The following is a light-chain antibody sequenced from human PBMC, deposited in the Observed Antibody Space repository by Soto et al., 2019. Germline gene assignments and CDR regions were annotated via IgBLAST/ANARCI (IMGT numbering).Light chain of an antibody. CDR3: QQYGSSPMYT. CDR1: QSVSNNY. Sequence: EVVLTQSPGTLSLFPGERATLSCRASQSVSNNYVAWYQQRPGQAPRLLIYGASIRATGIPDRFSGSGSGTDVSLTVSRLEPEDFAVYYCQQYGSSPMYTVGQGTRLEIK. V-gene: IGKV3-20*01. CDR2: GAS. J-gene: IGKJ2*01.